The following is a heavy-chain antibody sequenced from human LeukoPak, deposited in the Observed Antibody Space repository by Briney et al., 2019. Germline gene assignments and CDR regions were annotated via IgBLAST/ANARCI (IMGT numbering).Heavy chain of an antibody. V-gene: IGHV3-11*01. CDR2: ISSSGSTI. CDR1: GFTFSDYY. J-gene: IGHJ4*02. D-gene: IGHD1-26*01. CDR3: ARDRYSGSHREDY. Sequence: GGSLRLSCAASGFTFSDYYMSWVRQAPGKGLEWVSYISSSGSTIYYADSVKGRFTISRDNAKNSLYLQMNSLRAEDTAVYYCARDRYSGSHREDYWGQGTLVTVSS.